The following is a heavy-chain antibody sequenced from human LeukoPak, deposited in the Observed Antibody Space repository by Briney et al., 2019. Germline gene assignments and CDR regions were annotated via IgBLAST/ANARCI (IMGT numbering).Heavy chain of an antibody. CDR3: AKDPRSGYYSNNWFDP. CDR1: GFTFSNYG. CDR2: ISASGGGS. J-gene: IGHJ5*02. Sequence: GGSLRLSCTTSGFTFSNYGMNWVRQAPGKGLEWVSIISASGGGSYYAASVKGRFTISRDNSKNKLFLQMNSLRAEDTAVYYCAKDPRSGYYSNNWFDPWGQGTLVTVSS. D-gene: IGHD3-3*01. V-gene: IGHV3-23*01.